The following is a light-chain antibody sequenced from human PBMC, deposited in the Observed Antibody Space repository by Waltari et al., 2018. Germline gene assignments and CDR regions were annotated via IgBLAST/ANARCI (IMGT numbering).Light chain of an antibody. J-gene: IGKJ2*01. CDR1: QSINNY. Sequence: ETVLTQSPATLSLSPGETVTLSCRASQSINNYLAWYQQRPGQAPRLLIYDASTRATGSPARFSGSGSGTDFTLTISSLEPEDFAVYYCQQRANWPPYTFGQGTKLEI. CDR3: QQRANWPPYT. V-gene: IGKV3-11*01. CDR2: DAS.